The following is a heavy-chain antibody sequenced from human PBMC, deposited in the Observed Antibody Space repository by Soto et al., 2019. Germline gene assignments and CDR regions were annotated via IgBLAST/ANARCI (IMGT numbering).Heavy chain of an antibody. Sequence: GSVKVSCKASGSTFTNYGFSWVRQAPGQGLGWMGWISANNGDTHYAQKLQGRVTLTTDTSTSTVYMELRSLRSDDTAVYYCARKPTGQPFDYWGQGALVTVSS. J-gene: IGHJ4*02. V-gene: IGHV1-18*01. CDR1: GSTFTNYG. D-gene: IGHD1-1*01. CDR2: ISANNGDT. CDR3: ARKPTGQPFDY.